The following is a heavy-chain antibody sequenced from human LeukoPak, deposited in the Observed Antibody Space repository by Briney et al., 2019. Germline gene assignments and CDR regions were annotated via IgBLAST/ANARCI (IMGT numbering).Heavy chain of an antibody. J-gene: IGHJ5*02. D-gene: IGHD6-25*01. V-gene: IGHV3-30*04. Sequence: PGRSLRLSCAASGFTFSSYAMHWVRQAPGKGLEWVAVISYDGSNKYYADSVKGRFTISRDNSKNTLYLQMNSLRAEDTAVYYCARARNPYSSGCPPHPWGQGTLVTVSS. CDR1: GFTFSSYA. CDR3: ARARNPYSSGCPPHP. CDR2: ISYDGSNK.